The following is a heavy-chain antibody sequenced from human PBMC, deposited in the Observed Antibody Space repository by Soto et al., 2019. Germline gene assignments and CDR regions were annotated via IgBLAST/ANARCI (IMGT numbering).Heavy chain of an antibody. CDR2: IRNKANSYAT. Sequence: EVQLVESGGGLVQPGGSLKLSCVASGFTFSGSAMHWVRQASGKGLEWVGRIRNKANSYATAYAASVKGRFTISRDDSKNTAYLQMYRLKTEDTAVYYCTSHSPEDMIRKWGQGTLVTVSS. D-gene: IGHD3-22*01. J-gene: IGHJ4*02. CDR3: TSHSPEDMIRK. CDR1: GFTFSGSA. V-gene: IGHV3-73*02.